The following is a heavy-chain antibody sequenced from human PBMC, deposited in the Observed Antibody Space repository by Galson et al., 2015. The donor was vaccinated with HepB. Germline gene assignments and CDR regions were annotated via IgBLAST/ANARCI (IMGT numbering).Heavy chain of an antibody. CDR1: GGSISSGGYY. CDR3: ARVGYSYGLDY. J-gene: IGHJ4*02. V-gene: IGHV4-30-2*01. CDR2: IYHSGST. D-gene: IGHD5-18*01. Sequence: TLSLTCTVSGGSISSGGYYWSWIRQPPGKGLEWIGYIYHSGSTYYNPSLKSRVTISVDRSKNQFSLKLSSVTAADTAVYYCARVGYSYGLDYWGQGTLVTDSS.